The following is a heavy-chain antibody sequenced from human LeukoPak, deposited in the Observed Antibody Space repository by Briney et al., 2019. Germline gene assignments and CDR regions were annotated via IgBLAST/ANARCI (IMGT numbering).Heavy chain of an antibody. CDR1: GGPISSSSYY. J-gene: IGHJ4*02. D-gene: IGHD2-2*01. CDR3: ARQLGYCSSTSCYADKVDY. CDR2: IYYSGST. V-gene: IGHV4-39*01. Sequence: SETLSLTCTVSGGPISSSSYYWGWIRQPPGTGLEWIGSIYYSGSTYYNPSLKSRVTISVDTSKNQFSLKLSSVTAADTAVYYCARQLGYCSSTSCYADKVDYWGQGTLVTVSS.